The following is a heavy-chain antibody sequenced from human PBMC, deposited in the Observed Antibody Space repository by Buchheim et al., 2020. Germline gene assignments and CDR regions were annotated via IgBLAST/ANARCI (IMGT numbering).Heavy chain of an antibody. D-gene: IGHD1-14*01. CDR3: AREPRGRFDY. V-gene: IGHV4-34*01. CDR1: GGSISGYY. CDR2: INHSGST. Sequence: QVQLQESGPGLVKPSETLSLTCTVSGGSISGYYWSWIRQPPGKGLEWIGEINHSGSTNYNPSLKSRVTISVDTSKNQFSLKLSSVTAADTAVYYCAREPRGRFDYWGQGTL. J-gene: IGHJ4*02.